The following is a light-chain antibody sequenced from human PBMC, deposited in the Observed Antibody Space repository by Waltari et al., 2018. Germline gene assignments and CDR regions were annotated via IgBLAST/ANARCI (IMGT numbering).Light chain of an antibody. J-gene: IGKJ5*01. Sequence: DIQMTQSPSSVSASVGDRVTITCGASQAISSLLAWYQQKPGKAPKLLIYAASSLQSGVPSRFSGSGFGTDFTLTISSLQHEDFATYFCQQFDTFPLTFGQGTRLEIK. CDR2: AAS. CDR3: QQFDTFPLT. V-gene: IGKV1-12*01. CDR1: QAISSL.